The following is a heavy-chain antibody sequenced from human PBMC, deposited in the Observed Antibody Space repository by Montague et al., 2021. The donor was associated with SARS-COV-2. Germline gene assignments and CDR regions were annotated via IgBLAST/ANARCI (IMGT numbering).Heavy chain of an antibody. V-gene: IGHV4-34*01. CDR1: GGSFSGYY. CDR3: ARGVSRSASGGWVPVALFDFYHYMDV. J-gene: IGHJ6*03. CDR2: INNSGST. Sequence: SETRSLTCAVYGGSFSGYYWTWIRRRPGKGLEWIGEINNSGSTTYSPYFKGRVTISVDTSKNQFSVKLTSVTAADTGVYYCARGVSRSASGGWVPVALFDFYHYMDVWSKGTTVTVSS. D-gene: IGHD6-25*01.